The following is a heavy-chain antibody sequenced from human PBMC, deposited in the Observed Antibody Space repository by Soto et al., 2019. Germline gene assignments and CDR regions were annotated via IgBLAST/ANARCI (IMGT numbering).Heavy chain of an antibody. CDR3: ARDGHDGGYSYGDFDL. CDR1: GFSFSTYA. J-gene: IGHJ4*02. V-gene: IGHV3-30-3*01. Sequence: GGSLRLSCAASGFSFSTYAMHWVRQAPGKGLEWVALISYNGSNKFYADSVKGRFTISRDNSKNTLYLQMNSLRPEDTAVYYCARDGHDGGYSYGDFDLWGQGTLVTVSS. D-gene: IGHD5-18*01. CDR2: ISYNGSNK.